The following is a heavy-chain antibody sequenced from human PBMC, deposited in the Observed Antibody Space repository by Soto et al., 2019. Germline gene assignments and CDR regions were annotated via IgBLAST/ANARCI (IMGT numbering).Heavy chain of an antibody. D-gene: IGHD6-13*01. V-gene: IGHV4-59*08. J-gene: IGHJ4*02. Sequence: SETLSLTCTVSGGSISCYYWSWIRQPPGKGLEWIGYIYYSGSTNYNPSLKSRVTISVDTSKNQFSLKLSSVTAADTAVYYCARHGPIAAAGTVFDYWGQGTLVTVSS. CDR2: IYYSGST. CDR1: GGSISCYY. CDR3: ARHGPIAAAGTVFDY.